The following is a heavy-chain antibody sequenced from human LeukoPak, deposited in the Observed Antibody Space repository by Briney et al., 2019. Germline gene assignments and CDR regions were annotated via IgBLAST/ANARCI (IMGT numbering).Heavy chain of an antibody. J-gene: IGHJ4*02. Sequence: SETLSLTCAVYGGSFSGYYWSWIRQPPGKGLEWIGEINHTGSTNYNPSLKSRVTISVDTSKNQFSLKLSSVTAADTAVYYCARGSARYSGYDSAFDYWGQGTLVTVSS. V-gene: IGHV4-34*01. CDR1: GGSFSGYY. CDR2: INHTGST. D-gene: IGHD5-12*01. CDR3: ARGSARYSGYDSAFDY.